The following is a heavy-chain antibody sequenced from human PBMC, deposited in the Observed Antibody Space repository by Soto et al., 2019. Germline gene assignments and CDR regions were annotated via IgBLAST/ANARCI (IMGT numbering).Heavy chain of an antibody. D-gene: IGHD3-10*01. J-gene: IGHJ6*02. V-gene: IGHV3-74*01. Sequence: GGSLRLSCAASGFSFSSYWMHWVRQVPGKGLVWVARMNEDGGTTDYADSVKGRFTISRDNAKNTLYLQMNSLRVEDTAVYYCASDLSGRADVWGQGTTVTVSS. CDR3: ASDLSGRADV. CDR2: MNEDGGTT. CDR1: GFSFSSYW.